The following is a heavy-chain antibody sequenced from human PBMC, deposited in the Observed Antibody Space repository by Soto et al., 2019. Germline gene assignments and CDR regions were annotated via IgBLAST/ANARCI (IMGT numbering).Heavy chain of an antibody. V-gene: IGHV3-23*01. Sequence: GGSLRLSCAASGFTFSSYSMSWVRQAPGKGLEWVSAISGSGGSTYYADSVKGRFTISRDNSKNTLYLQMSSLRAEDTAVYYCVKILQYSYGLPHWGQGTLVTVSS. J-gene: IGHJ4*02. CDR2: ISGSGGST. CDR3: VKILQYSYGLPH. D-gene: IGHD5-18*01. CDR1: GFTFSSYS.